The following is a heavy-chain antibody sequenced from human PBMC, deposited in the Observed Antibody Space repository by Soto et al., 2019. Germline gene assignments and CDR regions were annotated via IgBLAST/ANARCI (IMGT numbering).Heavy chain of an antibody. V-gene: IGHV3-30-3*01. CDR3: ARDRNSYGYVVFYGMEV. CDR2: ISYDGSNK. J-gene: IGHJ6*02. CDR1: GFTFSSYA. D-gene: IGHD5-18*01. Sequence: QVQLVESGGGVVQPGRSLRLSCAASGFTFSSYAMHWVRQAPGKGLEWVAVISYDGSNKYYADSVKGRFTISRDNSKNTLYLQMNSLRAEDTAVYYCARDRNSYGYVVFYGMEVWGQGNTVTVSS.